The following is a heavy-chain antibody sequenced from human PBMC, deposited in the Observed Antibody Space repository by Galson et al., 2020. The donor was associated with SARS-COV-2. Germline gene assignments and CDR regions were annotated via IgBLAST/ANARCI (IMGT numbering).Heavy chain of an antibody. Sequence: SETLSLTCTVSGGSISSGVYYWTWIRQHPGKGLEWIGYIYYSGSTYYNPSLKSRVTISVDTSKNQFSLKLSSVTAADTAEYYCARAPRRIVVIHFDQWGQGTLVTVSS. CDR2: IYYSGST. J-gene: IGHJ4*02. V-gene: IGHV4-31*03. CDR1: GGSISSGVYY. D-gene: IGHD3-22*01. CDR3: ARAPRRIVVIHFDQ.